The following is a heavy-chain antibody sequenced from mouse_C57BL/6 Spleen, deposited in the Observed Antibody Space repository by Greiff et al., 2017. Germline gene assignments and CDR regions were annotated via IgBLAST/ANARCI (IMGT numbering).Heavy chain of an antibody. D-gene: IGHD2-3*01. J-gene: IGHJ3*01. CDR1: GYTFTSYW. V-gene: IGHV1-69*01. CDR2: IDPSDSYT. Sequence: QVQLQQPGAELVMPGASVKLSCKASGYTFTSYWMHWVKQRPGQGLEWIGEIDPSDSYTNYNQKFKGKSTLTVDKSSSTAYMQLSSLTSEDSAVYYCARFGYSGAYWGQGTLVTVS. CDR3: ARFGYSGAY.